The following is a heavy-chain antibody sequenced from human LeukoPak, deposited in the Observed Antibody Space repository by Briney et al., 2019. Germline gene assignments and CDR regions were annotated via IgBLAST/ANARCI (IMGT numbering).Heavy chain of an antibody. CDR3: AREMEYSSSSDY. CDR1: GGSISRGGYY. V-gene: IGHV4-30-2*01. J-gene: IGHJ4*02. Sequence: PSETLSLTCTVSGGSISRGGYYWSWIRQPPGKGLEWIGYIYHSGSTYYNPSLKSRVTISVDRSKNQFSLKPSSVTAADTAVYYCAREMEYSSSSDYWGQGTLVTVSS. D-gene: IGHD6-6*01. CDR2: IYHSGST.